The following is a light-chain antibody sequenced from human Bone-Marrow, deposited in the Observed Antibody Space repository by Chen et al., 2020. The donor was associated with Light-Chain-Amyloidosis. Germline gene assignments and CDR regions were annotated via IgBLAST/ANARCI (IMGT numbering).Light chain of an antibody. Sequence: QSALTQPASVAGSNGQSITISCTGTSSDVGSFNLVSWYQQPPGKAPKLMISEVNQRPSGVSNRFSGSKSGNTASLTISGLQAEDEADYYCCSYAGSNTYVFGTETKVTVL. J-gene: IGLJ1*01. V-gene: IGLV2-23*02. CDR3: CSYAGSNTYV. CDR2: EVN. CDR1: SSDVGSFNL.